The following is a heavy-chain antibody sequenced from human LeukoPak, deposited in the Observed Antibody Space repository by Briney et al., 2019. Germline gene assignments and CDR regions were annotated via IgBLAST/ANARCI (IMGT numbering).Heavy chain of an antibody. J-gene: IGHJ6*02. CDR2: ISSSSSYI. CDR1: GFTFSSYS. V-gene: IGHV3-21*01. CDR3: ARDPAYNYGMDV. Sequence: GGSLRLSCAASGFTFSSYSMNWVRQAPGKGLEWVSSISSSSSYIYYADSVKGRFTVSRDNAKNSLYLQMNSLRAEDTAVYYCARDPAYNYGMDVWGQGTTVTVSS. D-gene: IGHD2-2*01.